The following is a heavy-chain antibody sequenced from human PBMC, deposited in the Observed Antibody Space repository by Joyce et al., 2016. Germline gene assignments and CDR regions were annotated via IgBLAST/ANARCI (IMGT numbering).Heavy chain of an antibody. CDR2: IDPRDSYP. V-gene: IGHV5-10-1*03. D-gene: IGHD3-10*02. Sequence: EVQLVQSGAEVKKPVESLRISCKGSGYSCTSHWISWGRQMPGKGLEWMGRIDPRDSYPDYSPTFEGHVTSSVDKAISAAYLQWSSLRASDTAIYYCARHVTDWFDPWGQGTLVTVSS. J-gene: IGHJ5*02. CDR1: GYSCTSHW. CDR3: ARHVTDWFDP.